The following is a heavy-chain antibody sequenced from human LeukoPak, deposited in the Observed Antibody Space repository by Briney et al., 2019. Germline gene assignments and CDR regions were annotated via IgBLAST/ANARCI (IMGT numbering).Heavy chain of an antibody. D-gene: IGHD1-26*01. CDR3: ARESRSGAFDI. V-gene: IGHV1-46*01. J-gene: IGHJ3*02. CDR1: GYTFTSYY. CDR2: INPSGGST. Sequence: ASVKVSCKASGYTFTSYYMHWVRQAPGQGLEWMGIINPSGGSTSYAQKFQGRVTMNRDTSTSTVYMELSSLRSEDTAVYYCARESRSGAFDIWGQGTMVTVSS.